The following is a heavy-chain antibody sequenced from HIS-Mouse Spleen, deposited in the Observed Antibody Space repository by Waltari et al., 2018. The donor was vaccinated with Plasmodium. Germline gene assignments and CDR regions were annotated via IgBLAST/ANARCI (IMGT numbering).Heavy chain of an antibody. D-gene: IGHD6-19*01. CDR2: IYTSGST. CDR1: GGSISSYY. V-gene: IGHV4-4*07. Sequence: QVQLQESGPGLVKPSETLSLTCTVSGGSISSYYWSWIRQPAGKGLAWIGRIYTSGSTNYNPSLKSRVTMSVDTSKNQFSLKLSSVTAADTAVYYCARGLHSSGWYGLGYWGQGTLVTVSS. J-gene: IGHJ4*02. CDR3: ARGLHSSGWYGLGY.